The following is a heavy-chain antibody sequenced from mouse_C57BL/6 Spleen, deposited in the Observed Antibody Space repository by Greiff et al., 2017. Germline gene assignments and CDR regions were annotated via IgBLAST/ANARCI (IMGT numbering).Heavy chain of an antibody. CDR3: ANDYDGAWFAY. CDR2: IHPNSGST. Sequence: VQLQQPGAELVKPGASVTLSCKASGYTFTSYWMHWVKQRPGQGLEWIGMIHPNSGSTNYNEKFKSKATLTVDKSSSPAYMQLSSLTSEDAAVYYCANDYDGAWFAYWGQGTLVTVSA. CDR1: GYTFTSYW. D-gene: IGHD2-4*01. V-gene: IGHV1-64*01. J-gene: IGHJ3*01.